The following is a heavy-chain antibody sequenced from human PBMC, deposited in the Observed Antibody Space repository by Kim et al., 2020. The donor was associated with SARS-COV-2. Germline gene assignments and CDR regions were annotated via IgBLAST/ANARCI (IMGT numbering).Heavy chain of an antibody. V-gene: IGHV4-59*01. Sequence: SETLSLTCTVSGGSISSYYWSWIRQPPGKGLEWIGYIYYSGSTNYNPSLKSRVTISVDTSKNQFSLKLSSVTAADTAVYYCARANWNSWSDAFDIWGQGTMVTVSS. D-gene: IGHD1-7*01. CDR2: IYYSGST. J-gene: IGHJ3*02. CDR1: GGSISSYY. CDR3: ARANWNSWSDAFDI.